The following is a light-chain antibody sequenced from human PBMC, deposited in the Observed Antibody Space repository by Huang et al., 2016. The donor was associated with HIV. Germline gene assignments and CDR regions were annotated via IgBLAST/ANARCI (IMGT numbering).Light chain of an antibody. J-gene: IGKJ4*01. CDR3: QQYNNWPPLT. CDR1: QSINSN. V-gene: IGKV3-15*01. Sequence: SCRASQSINSNLAWYQQKPGQAPRLLIYGASTRATGVPARFSGSGSGTEFSLTINSLQSEDYAVYYCQQYNNWPPLTFGGGTKVEMK. CDR2: GAS.